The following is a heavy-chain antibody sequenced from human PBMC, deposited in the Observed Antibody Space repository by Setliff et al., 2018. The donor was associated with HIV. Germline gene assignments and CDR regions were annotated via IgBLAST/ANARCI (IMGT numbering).Heavy chain of an antibody. CDR3: ARDRSDYYNLPGCFDH. CDR1: GGSISSGTYY. Sequence: TLSLTCTVSGGSISSGTYYWSWIRQHPGKGLEWIGYIYYSGSTYYNPSLKSRVTISVDTSRNQFSLKLSSVTAADTAVYYCARDRSDYYNLPGCFDHWGQGTPVTVSS. CDR2: IYYSGST. J-gene: IGHJ4*02. V-gene: IGHV4-31*03. D-gene: IGHD3-3*01.